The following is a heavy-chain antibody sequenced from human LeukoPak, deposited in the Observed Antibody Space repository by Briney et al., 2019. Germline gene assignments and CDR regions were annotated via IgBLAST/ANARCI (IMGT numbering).Heavy chain of an antibody. V-gene: IGHV3-33*01. J-gene: IGHJ4*02. D-gene: IGHD2/OR15-2a*01. Sequence: GGSLRLSCIASGFTFSDDGMHWVRQAPGKGLEWVALIWKDGSQTFYGDSEKGRFIISRDNSRNTLDLQMNSLSAEDTAVYYCVREGIGGTFYRGNFDHWGQGTLVTVSS. CDR2: IWKDGSQT. CDR3: VREGIGGTFYRGNFDH. CDR1: GFTFSDDG.